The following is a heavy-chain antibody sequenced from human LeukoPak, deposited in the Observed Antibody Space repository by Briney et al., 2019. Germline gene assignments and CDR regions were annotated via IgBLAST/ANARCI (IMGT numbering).Heavy chain of an antibody. D-gene: IGHD1/OR15-1a*01. J-gene: IGHJ4*02. CDR3: AKWAGSGEQTKRYFGPFDF. CDR2: ISGDGGGT. V-gene: IGHV3-23*01. CDR1: GFTFSNWA. Sequence: GGSLRLSCAASGFTFSNWAITWVRQAPGMGLEWVSSISGDGGGTYCADSVEGRFTVSRDNSKNTLYLEINSLRVEDTAVYYCAKWAGSGEQTKRYFGPFDFWGQGTLVTVSS.